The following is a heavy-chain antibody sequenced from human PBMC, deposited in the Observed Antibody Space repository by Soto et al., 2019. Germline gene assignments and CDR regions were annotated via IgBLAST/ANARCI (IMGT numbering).Heavy chain of an antibody. CDR2: IDGSGGST. CDR3: ARGGSTGWFYFDF. D-gene: IGHD6-19*01. V-gene: IGHV3-23*01. Sequence: GSLRLSCEASGFTFSSYVMTWVRQAPGKGLEWVSGIDGSGGSTFYADSVKGRFTISRDNSKNTLYLDLNSLKAEDTAMYYCARGGSTGWFYFDFWGQGTQVTVSS. CDR1: GFTFSSYV. J-gene: IGHJ4*02.